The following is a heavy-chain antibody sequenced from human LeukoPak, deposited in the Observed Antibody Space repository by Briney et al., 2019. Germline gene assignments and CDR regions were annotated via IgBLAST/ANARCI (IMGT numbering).Heavy chain of an antibody. Sequence: GGSLRLSCAASGFTVSSNYMSWVRQAPGKGLEWVSVIYSGGSTYYADSVKGRFTISRDNSKNTLYLQMNSLRAEDTAVYYCARDLDGSPYYYYYGMDVWGQGTTATVSS. D-gene: IGHD3-9*01. CDR3: ARDLDGSPYYYYYGMDV. J-gene: IGHJ6*02. CDR1: GFTVSSNY. V-gene: IGHV3-53*01. CDR2: IYSGGST.